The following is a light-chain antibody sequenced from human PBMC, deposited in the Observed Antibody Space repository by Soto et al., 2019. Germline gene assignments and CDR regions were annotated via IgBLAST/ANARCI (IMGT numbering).Light chain of an antibody. CDR2: GAS. CDR3: QQYNNWPYT. J-gene: IGKJ2*01. Sequence: EVVMTQSPATLSVSPGGGATLSCRASQNVNPNLAWYQLKPGQAPRLLIYGASTRATGLPAKFSGSGSGTEFTLTISSLQPEDFADYYCQQYNNWPYTFGQGTKLEIK. CDR1: QNVNPN. V-gene: IGKV3-15*01.